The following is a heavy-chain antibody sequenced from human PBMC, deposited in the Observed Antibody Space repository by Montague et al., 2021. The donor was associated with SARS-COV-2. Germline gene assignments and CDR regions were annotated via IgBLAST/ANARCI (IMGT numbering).Heavy chain of an antibody. CDR2: IRTTGXT. J-gene: IGHJ4*02. D-gene: IGHD1-26*01. CDR3: ARFGSGTLEFDL. V-gene: IGHV4-61*02. CDR1: GASISTGIYY. Sequence: TLSLTCTVSGASISTGIYYWSWVRQPAGKGLEWIGRIRTTGXTXYXXXXESRVFISVDTSTNQFSLSLTSVTAADTAVYFCARFGSGTLEFDLWGQGTLVTVSS.